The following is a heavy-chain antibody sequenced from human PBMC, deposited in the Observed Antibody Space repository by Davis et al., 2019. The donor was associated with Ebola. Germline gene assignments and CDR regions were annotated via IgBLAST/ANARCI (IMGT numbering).Heavy chain of an antibody. CDR1: GFTFSDFS. Sequence: GESLKISCSASGFTFSDFSMHWVRQTPGKGLEYVSAITGDGGSTFYADSAKARFTISRDNSKNTLYLHLSSLRLDDTGIYYCVRVLAPYDFWGQGTLVTVSS. CDR3: VRVLAPYDF. CDR2: ITGDGGST. J-gene: IGHJ4*02. V-gene: IGHV3-64D*06.